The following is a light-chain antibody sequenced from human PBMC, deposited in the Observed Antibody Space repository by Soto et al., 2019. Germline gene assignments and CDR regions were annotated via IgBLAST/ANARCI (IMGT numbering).Light chain of an antibody. CDR2: LAS. J-gene: IGKJ5*01. CDR3: MQRIEFPIT. Sequence: EIMVTQAPRSGPVTHGEPAFISCRSSQSLLHINGYNYLDWYLQKPGQSPQLLIYLASNRASGVPDRFSGSGSGTDFTLKISRVEAEDVGVYYCMQRIEFPITSGQGTRLEI. CDR1: QSLLHINGYNY. V-gene: IGKV2-40*01.